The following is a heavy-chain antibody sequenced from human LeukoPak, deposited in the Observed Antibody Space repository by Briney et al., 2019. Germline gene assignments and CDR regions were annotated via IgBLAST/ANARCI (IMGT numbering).Heavy chain of an antibody. CDR1: GFTFSTYG. CDR2: KSYDGSNK. D-gene: IGHD1-1*01. CDR3: AREYPLQPRSSLRDY. J-gene: IGHJ4*02. Sequence: GGSLRLSCVASGFTFSTYGMHWVRQAPGKGLEWVAVKSYDGSNKYYADSVKGRFTISRDNSKNTLYLQINSLRAEDTAVYYCAREYPLQPRSSLRDYWGEGSLVTASS. V-gene: IGHV3-30*19.